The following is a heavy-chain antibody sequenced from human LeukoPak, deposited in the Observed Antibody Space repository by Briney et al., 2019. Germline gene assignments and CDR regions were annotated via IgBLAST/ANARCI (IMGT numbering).Heavy chain of an antibody. CDR1: GGSISSYY. J-gene: IGHJ4*02. CDR3: ARGYYDILTGYYIPFDY. CDR2: IHYTGST. D-gene: IGHD3-9*01. V-gene: IGHV4-59*01. Sequence: SETLSLTCTVSGGSISSYYWSWIRQSPGKGLECIGYIHYTGSTNYNPSLKSRVTISVDTSKNQFSLKLSSVTAADTAVYYCARGYYDILTGYYIPFDYWGQGTLVTVSS.